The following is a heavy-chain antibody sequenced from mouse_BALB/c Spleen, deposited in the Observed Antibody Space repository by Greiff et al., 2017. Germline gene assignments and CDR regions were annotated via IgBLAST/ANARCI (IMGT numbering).Heavy chain of an antibody. CDR3: ARNGNYEGWFAY. Sequence: QVQLQQPGAELVKPGASVKLSCKASGYTFTSYWMHWVKQRPGQGLEWIGEIDPSDSYTNYNQKFKGKATLTVDKSSSTAYMQLSSLTSEDSAVYYCARNGNYEGWFAYWGQGTLVTVSA. V-gene: IGHV1-69*02. J-gene: IGHJ3*01. D-gene: IGHD2-1*01. CDR1: GYTFTSYW. CDR2: IDPSDSYT.